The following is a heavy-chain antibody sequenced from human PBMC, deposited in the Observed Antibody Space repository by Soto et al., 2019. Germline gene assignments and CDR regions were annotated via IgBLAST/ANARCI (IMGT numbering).Heavy chain of an antibody. CDR1: GFTFSSYA. CDR2: ISYDGSNK. V-gene: IGHV3-30-3*01. J-gene: IGHJ4*02. Sequence: GGSLRLSCAASGFTFSSYAMHWVRQAPGKGLEWVAVISYDGSNKYYADSVKGRFTISRDNSKNTLHLQMNSLRAEDTAVYYCARSSQYYFDYWGQGTLVTVSS. CDR3: ARSSQYYFDY.